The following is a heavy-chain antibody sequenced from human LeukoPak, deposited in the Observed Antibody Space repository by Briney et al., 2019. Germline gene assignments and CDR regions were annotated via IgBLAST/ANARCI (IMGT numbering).Heavy chain of an antibody. Sequence: GGSLRLSCAAPGLTFSRYVMHWVRQAPGKWLEWVAVISSEASMKDYEDSVKGRFTVSRDNSKSTLYLEMTSLRAEDTALYYSARGNLNMVATIEDYWGQGTLVTVSS. CDR3: ARGNLNMVATIEDY. CDR1: GLTFSRYV. D-gene: IGHD5-12*01. CDR2: ISSEASMK. J-gene: IGHJ4*02. V-gene: IGHV3-30*04.